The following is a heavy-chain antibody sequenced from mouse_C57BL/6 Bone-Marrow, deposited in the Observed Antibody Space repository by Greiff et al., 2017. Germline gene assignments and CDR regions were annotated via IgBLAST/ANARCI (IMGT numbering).Heavy chain of an antibody. CDR1: GYTFTSYG. V-gene: IGHV1-58*01. CDR3: ARERDYDEWYFDV. CDR2: IYIGNGYT. J-gene: IGHJ1*03. D-gene: IGHD2-4*01. Sequence: VQLQQSGAELVRPGSSVKMSCKTSGYTFTSYGINWVKQRPGQGLEWIGYIYIGNGYTEYNAKFKGKATLTSDTSSSTAYMQLSSLTSEDSAIYFCARERDYDEWYFDVWGTGTTVTVSS.